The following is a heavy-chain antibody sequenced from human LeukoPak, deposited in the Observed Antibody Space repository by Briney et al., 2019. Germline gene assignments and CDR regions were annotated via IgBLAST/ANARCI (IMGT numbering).Heavy chain of an antibody. V-gene: IGHV4-34*01. Sequence: SETLSLTCAVYGGSFSGYYWSWIRQPPGKGLEWIGEINHSGSTNYNPSLKSRVTISVDMSKNQFSLKLSSVTAADTAVYYCARYCSSTSCYRYYYYGLDVWDQGTTVTVSS. CDR1: GGSFSGYY. CDR2: INHSGST. CDR3: ARYCSSTSCYRYYYYGLDV. D-gene: IGHD2-2*01. J-gene: IGHJ6*02.